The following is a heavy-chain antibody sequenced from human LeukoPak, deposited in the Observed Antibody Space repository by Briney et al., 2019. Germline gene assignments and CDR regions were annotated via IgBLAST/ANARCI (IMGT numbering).Heavy chain of an antibody. CDR1: GFTFSTYS. D-gene: IGHD6-13*01. CDR3: AREQQLGYNWFDP. CDR2: ISASSRYI. J-gene: IGHJ5*02. V-gene: IGHV3-21*01. Sequence: KTGGSLRLSCAASGFTFSTYSMNWVRQAPGKGLEWVASISASSRYIYHADSVEGRFTISRDNAKNSLYLQMNSLRAEDTAVYYCAREQQLGYNWFDPWGQGTLVTVSS.